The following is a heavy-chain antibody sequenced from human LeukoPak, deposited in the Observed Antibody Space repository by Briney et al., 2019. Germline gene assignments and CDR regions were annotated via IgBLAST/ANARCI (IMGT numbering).Heavy chain of an antibody. CDR2: IYYSGTT. Sequence: PSETLSLTCIVSGGPISSTSYSWGWIRQAPGKGREWIGTIYYSGTTYYNPALKSRVTISVDTSKYQFSLKLSSVTAADTAVYYCARLVVPAAMGHGLDYWGQGTMVTVSS. V-gene: IGHV4-39*01. D-gene: IGHD2-2*01. CDR1: GGPISSTSYS. J-gene: IGHJ4*02. CDR3: ARLVVPAAMGHGLDY.